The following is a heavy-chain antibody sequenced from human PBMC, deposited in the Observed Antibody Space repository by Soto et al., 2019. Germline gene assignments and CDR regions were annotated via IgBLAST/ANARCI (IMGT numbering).Heavy chain of an antibody. Sequence: SETLSLTCAVSGGSFSGYIWTWIRQTPGKGLQWIGQINHSGSSIYNPSLKNRVTISTMSNNRFSLELSSVTAADTAVYYCTRGLFSGSSYSGSWYYFDSWGQGTMVTVSS. CDR3: TRGLFSGSSYSGSWYYFDS. V-gene: IGHV4-34*01. J-gene: IGHJ4*02. CDR2: INHSGSS. CDR1: GGSFSGYI. D-gene: IGHD1-26*01.